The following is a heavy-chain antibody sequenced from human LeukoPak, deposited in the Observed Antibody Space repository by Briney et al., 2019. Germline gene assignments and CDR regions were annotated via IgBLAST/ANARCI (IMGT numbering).Heavy chain of an antibody. CDR1: GFTFSSYS. D-gene: IGHD3-16*01. CDR2: ISSSSSYI. J-gene: IGHJ5*02. CDR3: ARGIPFGGWLDP. V-gene: IGHV3-21*01. Sequence: PGGSLRLSCAASGFTFSSYSMNWVRQAPGKGLEWVSSISSSSSYIYYADSVKGRFTISRDNSKNTLYLQMNSLRAEDTAVYYCARGIPFGGWLDPWGQGTLVTVSS.